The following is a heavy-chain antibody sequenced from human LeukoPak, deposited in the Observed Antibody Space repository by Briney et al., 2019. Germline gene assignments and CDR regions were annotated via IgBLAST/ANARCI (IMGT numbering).Heavy chain of an antibody. CDR3: ARDHRPGYYDSSGKLFAFDI. Sequence: SVKVSCKASGGTFSSYAISWVRQAPGQGLEWMGEIIPIFGTTNYAQKFQGRVTITADESTSTAYMELSSLRSGDTAVYYCARDHRPGYYDSSGKLFAFDIWGQGTMVTVSS. D-gene: IGHD3-22*01. V-gene: IGHV1-69*13. J-gene: IGHJ3*02. CDR2: IIPIFGTT. CDR1: GGTFSSYA.